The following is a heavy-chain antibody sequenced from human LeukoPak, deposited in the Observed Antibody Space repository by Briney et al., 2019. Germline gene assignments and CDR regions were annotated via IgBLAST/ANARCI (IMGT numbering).Heavy chain of an antibody. CDR2: INTDGSST. Sequence: GGSLRLSCAASGFTFISYWMHWVRQAPGKGLVWVSRINTDGSSTSYADSVKGRFTITIDNAKNTLYLQMNSLRAEDTAVYYCARDGGYCSGSSCDPYYWGQGTLVTVSS. J-gene: IGHJ4*02. CDR1: GFTFISYW. V-gene: IGHV3-74*01. D-gene: IGHD2-15*01. CDR3: ARDGGYCSGSSCDPYY.